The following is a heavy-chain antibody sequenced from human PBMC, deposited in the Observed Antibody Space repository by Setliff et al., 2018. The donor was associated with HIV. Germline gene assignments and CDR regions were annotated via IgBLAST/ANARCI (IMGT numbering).Heavy chain of an antibody. CDR1: GDSVSRRC. CDR2: IDHTGST. Sequence: SETLSLTCAVSGDSVSRRCWSWVRQSQEKGLEWLGEIDHTGSTNYNLSLKSRITMSADPSKNQFSLKVRSVIAADTALYYCARGRNYGSPYFYYMDVWATGTTVTVSS. V-gene: IGHV4-4*02. J-gene: IGHJ6*03. D-gene: IGHD3-10*01. CDR3: ARGRNYGSPYFYYMDV.